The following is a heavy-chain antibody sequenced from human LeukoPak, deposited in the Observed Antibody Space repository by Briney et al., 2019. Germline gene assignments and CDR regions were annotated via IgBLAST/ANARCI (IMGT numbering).Heavy chain of an antibody. D-gene: IGHD1-26*01. Sequence: GSLRLSCAAFGFSFGCYWMSWVRQAPGKGLEWVANIREDGSEKYYVDSVKGRFTISRDNAKNSLYLQMNSLRAEDTAVYYCARVGAIYRYYFDYWGQGTLVTVSS. CDR3: ARVGAIYRYYFDY. V-gene: IGHV3-7*01. CDR2: IREDGSEK. J-gene: IGHJ4*02. CDR1: GFSFGCYW.